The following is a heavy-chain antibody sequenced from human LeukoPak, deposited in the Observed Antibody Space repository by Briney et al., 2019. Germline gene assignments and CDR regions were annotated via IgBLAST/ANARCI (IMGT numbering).Heavy chain of an antibody. D-gene: IGHD2-21*02. CDR2: ISSSSSYI. CDR1: GFTFSSYD. J-gene: IGHJ4*02. V-gene: IGHV3-21*01. CDR3: AREAYCGGDCYSEDFDY. Sequence: GGSLRLSCAASGFTFSSYDMHWVRQATGKGLEWVSSISSSSSYIYYADSVKGRFTISRDNAKNSPYLQMNSLRAEDTAVYYCAREAYCGGDCYSEDFDYWGQGTLVTVSS.